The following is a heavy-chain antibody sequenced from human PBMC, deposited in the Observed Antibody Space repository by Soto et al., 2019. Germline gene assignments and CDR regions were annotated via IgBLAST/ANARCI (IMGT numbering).Heavy chain of an antibody. CDR3: ARLKTYDSLNTSDY. J-gene: IGHJ4*02. CDR1: GASIGTSNW. V-gene: IGHV4-4*02. D-gene: IGHD3-22*01. CDR2: IHDSGST. Sequence: QVQLQESGPGLVKPSGTLSLTCAVSGASIGTSNWWSWVRQSPGKGLEWIGEIHDSGSTKYNPSLKSRVTISLDKSKNPFSLNVSSVTAADTAVYYCARLKTYDSLNTSDYWGQGSLVTVSS.